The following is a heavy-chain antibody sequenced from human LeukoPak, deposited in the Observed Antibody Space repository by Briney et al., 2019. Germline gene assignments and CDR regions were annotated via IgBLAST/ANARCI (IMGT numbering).Heavy chain of an antibody. D-gene: IGHD6-19*01. CDR1: GFTVSSNY. Sequence: GWSLRLSCAASGFTVSSNYMSWVLQAPGKGLEWVSVIYSGGSTYYADSVKGRFTISRDNSKNTLYPQMNSLRAEDTAVYYCARDAYSSGWYSDYWGQGTLVTVSS. V-gene: IGHV3-53*01. CDR3: ARDAYSSGWYSDY. J-gene: IGHJ4*02. CDR2: IYSGGST.